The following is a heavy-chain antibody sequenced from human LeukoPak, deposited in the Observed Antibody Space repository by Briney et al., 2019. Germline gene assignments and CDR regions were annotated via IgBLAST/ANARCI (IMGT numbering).Heavy chain of an antibody. CDR1: GGSISSYY. CDR2: FYSGGGT. Sequence: SETLSLTCTVYGGSISSYYWSWIRQPAGKGLEWIGRFYSGGGTDYNPSLKSRVTMSVDSSKNQFSLKLSSVTAADTAVYYCARVYSGYDLPGSLANYYFDYWGQGTLVTVSS. D-gene: IGHD5-12*01. V-gene: IGHV4-4*07. J-gene: IGHJ4*02. CDR3: ARVYSGYDLPGSLANYYFDY.